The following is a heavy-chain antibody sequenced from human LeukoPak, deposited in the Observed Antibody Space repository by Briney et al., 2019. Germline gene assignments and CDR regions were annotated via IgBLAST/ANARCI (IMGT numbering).Heavy chain of an antibody. J-gene: IGHJ6*04. CDR3: THPAYYYNVDV. Sequence: GGSLRLSCSASGLTFSVSAIHWVRQAPGKGLEWVGRIKTKADNYATAYAASVKGRFTISRDDSTNTAYLQMNSLKTEDTAVYYCTHPAYYYNVDVWGKGTTVTVSS. CDR1: GLTFSVSA. V-gene: IGHV3-73*01. D-gene: IGHD6-25*01. CDR2: IKTKADNYAT.